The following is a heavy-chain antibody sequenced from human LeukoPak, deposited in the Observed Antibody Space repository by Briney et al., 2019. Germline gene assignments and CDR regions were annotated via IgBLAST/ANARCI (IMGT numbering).Heavy chain of an antibody. Sequence: GASVKVSCKASGDTFTSYGISWVRQAPGQGLEWMGWISAYNGNTNYAQKLQGRVTMTTDTSTSTAYMELSRLRSDDTAVYYCASPTTRGAFDYWGQGTLVTVSS. CDR3: ASPTTRGAFDY. V-gene: IGHV1-18*01. J-gene: IGHJ4*02. CDR2: ISAYNGNT. D-gene: IGHD4-17*01. CDR1: GDTFTSYG.